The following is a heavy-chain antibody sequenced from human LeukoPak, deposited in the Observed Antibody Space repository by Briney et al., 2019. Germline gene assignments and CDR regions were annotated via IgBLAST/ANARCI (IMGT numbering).Heavy chain of an antibody. CDR3: ARPGSDAVSGYGLDY. V-gene: IGHV5-51*01. J-gene: IGHJ4*02. CDR2: ICPGDSNT. Sequence: GESLKISCKGSGYSFTSYWIGWVRQMPGKGLEWMGIICPGDSNTRYSPSFQGQVTISADKSISTAYLQWSSLKASDTAMYYCARPGSDAVSGYGLDYWGQGALVTVSS. D-gene: IGHD3-10*01. CDR1: GYSFTSYW.